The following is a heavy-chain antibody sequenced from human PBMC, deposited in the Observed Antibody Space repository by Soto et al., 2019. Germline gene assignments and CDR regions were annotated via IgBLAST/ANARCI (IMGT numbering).Heavy chain of an antibody. V-gene: IGHV6-1*01. J-gene: IGHJ6*02. CDR1: GDSVSSNSAA. Sequence: SQTLSLTCAISGDSVSSNSAAWNWIRQSPSRSLEWLGRTYYRSKWYNDYAVSVKSRITINPDTSKNQFSLQLNSVTPEDTAVYYCARDIVVVVAATGGMDVWGQGTTVTVSS. CDR2: TYYRSKWYN. D-gene: IGHD2-15*01. CDR3: ARDIVVVVAATGGMDV.